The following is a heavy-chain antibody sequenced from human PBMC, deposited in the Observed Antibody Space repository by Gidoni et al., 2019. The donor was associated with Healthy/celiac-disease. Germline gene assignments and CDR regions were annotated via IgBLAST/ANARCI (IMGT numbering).Heavy chain of an antibody. Sequence: EVQLVESGGGLVPPAGSLRLSCSASGFTISSYAMHWGRQAPGKVLEYVSAISSNGGSTYYEDSVKGRFTISRDNSKNTLYLQMSSLRAEDTAVYYCVKSRFEGWSGLPDYWGQGTLVTVSS. CDR3: VKSRFEGWSGLPDY. CDR1: GFTISSYA. V-gene: IGHV3-64D*06. CDR2: ISSNGGST. D-gene: IGHD3-3*01. J-gene: IGHJ4*02.